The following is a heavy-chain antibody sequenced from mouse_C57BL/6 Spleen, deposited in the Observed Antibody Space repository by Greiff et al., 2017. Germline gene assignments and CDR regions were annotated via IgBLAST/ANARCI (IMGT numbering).Heavy chain of an antibody. V-gene: IGHV1-42*01. CDR1: GFSFTGYY. CDR2: INPGAGGT. J-gene: IGHJ4*01. D-gene: IGHD2-10*02. Sequence: EVQLQQSGPELVKPGASVKISCTASGFSFTGYYMHWVKQSPDKSLEWIGAINPGAGGTTYHQKFKGKATLTVDKSSNTAYLQLKSLTAEDSAVYYCTRSYVCAEEYDLDYWGKGTTVTVSS. CDR3: TRSYVCAEEYDLDY.